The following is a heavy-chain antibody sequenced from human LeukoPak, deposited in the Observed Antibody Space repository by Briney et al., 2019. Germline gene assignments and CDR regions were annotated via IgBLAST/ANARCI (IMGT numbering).Heavy chain of an antibody. D-gene: IGHD3-22*01. J-gene: IGHJ4*02. Sequence: SETLSLTCTVSGGSISSYFWNWIRQPPGKGLEWVGSIYYSGSPDYNPSLKSRVTISVDTPKNQFSLKLSSVTAADTAVYYCARDHYYDSSGYDYWGQGTLVTVSS. V-gene: IGHV4-59*12. CDR1: GGSISSYF. CDR2: IYYSGSP. CDR3: ARDHYYDSSGYDY.